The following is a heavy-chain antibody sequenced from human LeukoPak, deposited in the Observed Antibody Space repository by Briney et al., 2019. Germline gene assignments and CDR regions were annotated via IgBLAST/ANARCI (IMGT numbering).Heavy chain of an antibody. CDR1: GGTFSSYA. V-gene: IGHV1-69*05. D-gene: IGHD6-13*01. CDR3: AREIAAAGTAGI. J-gene: IGHJ4*02. CDR2: IIPIFGTA. Sequence: SVKVSCKASGGTFSSYAISWVRQAPGQGLEWMGGIIPIFGTANYAQRFQGRVTITTDGSTSTAYMELSSLRSEDTAVYYCAREIAAAGTAGIWGQGTLVTVSS.